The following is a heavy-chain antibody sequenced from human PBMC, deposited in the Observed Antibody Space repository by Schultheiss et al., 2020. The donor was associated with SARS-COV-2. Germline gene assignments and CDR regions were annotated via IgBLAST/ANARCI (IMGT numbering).Heavy chain of an antibody. CDR2: TYDTGNT. J-gene: IGHJ6*02. D-gene: IGHD2-2*01. Sequence: SETLSLTCTVSGGSISSYYWSWIRQPPGKGQEWIGSTYDTGNTNYNPTLKSRVTISVDTSKNQFSLKLSSVTAADTAVYYCARVRYQLLFSYYGMDVWGQGTTVTVSS. V-gene: IGHV4-59*12. CDR3: ARVRYQLLFSYYGMDV. CDR1: GGSISSYY.